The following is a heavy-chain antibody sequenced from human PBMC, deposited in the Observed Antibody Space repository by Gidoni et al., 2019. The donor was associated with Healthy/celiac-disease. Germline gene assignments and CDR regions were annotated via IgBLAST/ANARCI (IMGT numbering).Heavy chain of an antibody. CDR2: ISSSGSTI. CDR3: ARGDYDFWSGLKN. Sequence: QVQLVESGGGLVPPGGLLRLSRAASGFGFSDYYRSWFRQAPGKGLEWVSYISSSGSTIYYADSVKGRFTMSRDNAKNSLYLQMNSLRAEDTDVYYCARGDYDFWSGLKNWGQGTLVTVSS. D-gene: IGHD3-3*01. J-gene: IGHJ4*02. V-gene: IGHV3-11*01. CDR1: GFGFSDYY.